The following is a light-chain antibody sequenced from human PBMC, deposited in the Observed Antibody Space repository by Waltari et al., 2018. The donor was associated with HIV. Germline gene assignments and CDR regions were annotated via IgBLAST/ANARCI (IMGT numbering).Light chain of an antibody. CDR3: VGWESSLSAYV. CDR2: KNY. Sequence: QSVLTQPPSASATPGQSVTISCSGGSSNIGNDNVYWYQQLPGMTPKLLIYKNYVRPSGGPDRFAGSKSGTSTSLAISGLRSEDEADDYCVGWESSLSAYVVGAGTKVTVL. J-gene: IGLJ1*01. V-gene: IGLV1-47*01. CDR1: SSNIGNDN.